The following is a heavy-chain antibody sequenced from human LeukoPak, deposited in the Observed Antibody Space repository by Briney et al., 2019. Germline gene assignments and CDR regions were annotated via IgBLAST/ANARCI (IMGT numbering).Heavy chain of an antibody. CDR2: IYYSGST. D-gene: IGHD1-1*01. CDR1: GDSISTSNSY. V-gene: IGHV4-39*07. CDR3: AREAGTTTFDY. Sequence: SETLSLTCTVSGDSISTSNSYWGWIRQPPGKGLEWIGSIYYSGSTYYNPSLKSRVTISVDTSKNQFSLKLSSVTAADTAVYYCAREAGTTTFDYWGQGTLVTVSS. J-gene: IGHJ4*02.